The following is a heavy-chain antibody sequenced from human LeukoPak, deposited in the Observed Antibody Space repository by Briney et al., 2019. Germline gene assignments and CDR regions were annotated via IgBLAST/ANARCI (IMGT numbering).Heavy chain of an antibody. CDR2: ISWNSGYI. V-gene: IGHV3-9*01. J-gene: IGHJ4*02. Sequence: PRRSLRLSCAASGFTFDNYAMHWVRQAPGKGLEWLSIISWNSGYIGYVDSVKGRFTISRDNAKKSLDLQMNSLRAEDTAFYYCAKVRGTYSSGYFFDYWGQGTLVTVSS. CDR1: GFTFDNYA. D-gene: IGHD6-19*01. CDR3: AKVRGTYSSGYFFDY.